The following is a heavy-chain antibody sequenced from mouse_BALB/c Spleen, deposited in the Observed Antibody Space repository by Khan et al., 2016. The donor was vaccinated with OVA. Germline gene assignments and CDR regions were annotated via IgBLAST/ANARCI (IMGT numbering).Heavy chain of an antibody. Sequence: QVQLQQSGAELARPGASVKMSCKASGYTFTSYTIHWIKERPGQGLEWIGNINPSNGYTNYNQNFKDKATLTTDKSSTTAYLQLSSLTSDDSAVYNCGRDGAYHRNDGWFAYWGQGTLVTVSA. D-gene: IGHD2-14*01. CDR2: INPSNGYT. CDR1: GYTFTSYT. V-gene: IGHV1-4*01. J-gene: IGHJ3*01. CDR3: GRDGAYHRNDGWFAY.